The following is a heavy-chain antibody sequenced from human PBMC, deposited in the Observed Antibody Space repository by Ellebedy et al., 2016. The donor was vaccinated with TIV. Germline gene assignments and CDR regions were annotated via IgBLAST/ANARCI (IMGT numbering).Heavy chain of an antibody. CDR2: IYYSGST. CDR1: GASISSGGYY. V-gene: IGHV4-61*08. J-gene: IGHJ5*02. CDR3: ARGYSSGWYNWFDP. D-gene: IGHD6-19*01. Sequence: MPSETLSLTCTVSGASISSGGYYWSWIRQPPGKGLEWIGYIYYSGSTNYNPSLKSRVTISVDTSKNQFSLKLSSVTAADTAVYYCARGYSSGWYNWFDPWGQGTLVTVSS.